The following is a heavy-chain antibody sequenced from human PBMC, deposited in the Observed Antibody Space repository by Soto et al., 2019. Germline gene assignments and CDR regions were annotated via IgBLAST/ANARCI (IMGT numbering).Heavy chain of an antibody. CDR1: GFTFSSYA. D-gene: IGHD6-19*01. V-gene: IGHV3-23*01. CDR2: ISGSGGST. CDR3: AKDRVSRMQQWLARTEPVDY. J-gene: IGHJ4*02. Sequence: GGSLRLSCAASGFTFSSYAMSWVRQAPGKGLEWVSAISGSGGSTYYADSVKGRFTISRDNSKNTLYLQMNSLRAEDTAVYYCAKDRVSRMQQWLARTEPVDYWGQGTLVTVSS.